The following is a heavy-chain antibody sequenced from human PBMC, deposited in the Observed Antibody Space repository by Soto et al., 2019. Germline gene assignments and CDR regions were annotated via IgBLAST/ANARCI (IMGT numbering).Heavy chain of an antibody. J-gene: IGHJ4*02. CDR3: AREGRGKKASYTGLVRLGY. Sequence: QVQLVQSGAEVKTPGSSLKVSCKVSGSRFSNYVISWVRQAPGHGLEWLGRIIPIFNSTKYAQNFQGRVTSTADKSTSTATLELSSLRSEDTAVYYCAREGRGKKASYTGLVRLGYWGQGTLVTVSS. CDR2: IIPIFNST. V-gene: IGHV1-69*06. D-gene: IGHD2-2*02. CDR1: GSRFSNYV.